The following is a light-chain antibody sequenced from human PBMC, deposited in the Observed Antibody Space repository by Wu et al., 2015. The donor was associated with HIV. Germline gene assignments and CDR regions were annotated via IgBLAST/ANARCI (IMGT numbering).Light chain of an antibody. Sequence: EIVMTQSPATPSVSPGERATLSCRASQSVSDNLAWYQQKPGQAPRVLMYGASTRASDIPARFSGSGSGTEFTLTISSLQSEDFAVYYCQQYNDWPLTFGGGPGWRSN. V-gene: IGKV3-15*01. J-gene: IGKJ4*01. CDR2: GAS. CDR3: QQYNDWPLT. CDR1: QSVSDN.